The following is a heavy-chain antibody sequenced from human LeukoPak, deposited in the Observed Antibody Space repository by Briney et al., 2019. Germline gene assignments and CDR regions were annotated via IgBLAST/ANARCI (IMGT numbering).Heavy chain of an antibody. CDR1: GRSISSYY. J-gene: IGHJ5*02. Sequence: SETLSLTCTVAGRSISSYYWSWIRQPPGKGLEYIGFIYYGGTTKYNPSLKSRATISVDTSKNQFSLKLTSVTAADTAVYYCARGRYYYDSSGYYYDNWFDPWGQGTLVTVSS. D-gene: IGHD3-22*01. V-gene: IGHV4-59*01. CDR2: IYYGGTT. CDR3: ARGRYYYDSSGYYYDNWFDP.